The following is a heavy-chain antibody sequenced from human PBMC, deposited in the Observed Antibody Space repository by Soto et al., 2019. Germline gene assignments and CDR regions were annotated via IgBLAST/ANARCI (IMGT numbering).Heavy chain of an antibody. CDR2: IIPIFGTS. CDR1: GGTLSNYA. J-gene: IGHJ6*02. V-gene: IGHV1-69*01. D-gene: IGHD3-10*01. Sequence: QVQLVQSGAEVKKPGSSVKVSCKASGGTLSNYALSWVRQAPGQGLEWVGGIIPIFGTSNYAQNFQGRVTITADESTSTAYMELSSLRSEDTGVYYCARGVRTGFYGMDVWGQGTTVTVSS. CDR3: ARGVRTGFYGMDV.